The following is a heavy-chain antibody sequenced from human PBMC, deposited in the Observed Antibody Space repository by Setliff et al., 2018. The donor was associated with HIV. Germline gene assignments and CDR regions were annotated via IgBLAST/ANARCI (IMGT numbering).Heavy chain of an antibody. V-gene: IGHV1-8*01. CDR2: MNPNSGDT. D-gene: IGHD3-10*01. CDR3: ASGKGVRGVIITGGLDV. Sequence: EASVKVSCKASGHTFSNYDVIWVRRATGQGLEWMGWMNPNSGDTGYAQKFQGRVIMTRDTSISTAYMELSSLTSADTAVYYCASGKGVRGVIITGGLDVWGKGTTVTASS. J-gene: IGHJ6*04. CDR1: GHTFSNYD.